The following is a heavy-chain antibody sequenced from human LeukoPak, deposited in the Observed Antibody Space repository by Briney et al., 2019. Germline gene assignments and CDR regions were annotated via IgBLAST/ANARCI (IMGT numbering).Heavy chain of an antibody. CDR3: ARTYYDILTGCYYFDY. J-gene: IGHJ4*02. D-gene: IGHD3-9*01. V-gene: IGHV4-39*01. CDR1: GDSFSYFY. Sequence: SETLSLTCTVSGDSFSYFYWSWIRQPPGKGLEWIGSIYYSGSTYYNPSLKSRVTISVDTSKNQFSLKLSSVTAADTAVYYCARTYYDILTGCYYFDYWGQGTLVTVSS. CDR2: IYYSGST.